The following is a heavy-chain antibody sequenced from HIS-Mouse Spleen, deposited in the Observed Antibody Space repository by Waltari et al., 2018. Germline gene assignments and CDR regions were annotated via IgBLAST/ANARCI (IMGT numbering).Heavy chain of an antibody. CDR1: GSTLTSEG. CDR3: ARSESRFLEWLDWFDP. Sequence: QVQLVQSGAEVKKPGASVKVACKASGSTLTSEGISWVRPALGQGLEWMGWISAYNGNTTYAQKLQGRVTMTTDTSTSTAYMELRSLRSDDTAVYYCARSESRFLEWLDWFDPWGQGTLVTVSS. V-gene: IGHV1-18*01. D-gene: IGHD3-3*01. J-gene: IGHJ5*02. CDR2: ISAYNGNT.